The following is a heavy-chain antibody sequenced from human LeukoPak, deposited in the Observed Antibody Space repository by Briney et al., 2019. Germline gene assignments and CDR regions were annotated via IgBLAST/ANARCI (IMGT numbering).Heavy chain of an antibody. V-gene: IGHV3-21*01. CDR2: ISTSSSYI. CDR1: GFTFSSYS. CDR3: SKNRVVFNWNYAYYFDD. Sequence: GGSLRLSCAASGFTFSSYSMNWVRQAPGKGLEWVSSISTSSSYIYYADSVEGRFTISRDNAKKSLYLQMNSLRAEDTAVYYCSKNRVVFNWNYAYYFDDWGQGTLVTVFS. J-gene: IGHJ4*02. D-gene: IGHD1-7*01.